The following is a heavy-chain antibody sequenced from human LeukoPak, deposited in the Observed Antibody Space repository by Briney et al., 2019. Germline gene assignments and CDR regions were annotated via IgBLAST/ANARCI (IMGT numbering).Heavy chain of an antibody. CDR2: IYTSGST. CDR3: ATSPTTTYYYDSSGAFDI. V-gene: IGHV4-4*09. D-gene: IGHD3-22*01. J-gene: IGHJ3*02. CDR1: GGSISSYY. Sequence: SETLSLTCTVSGGSISSYYWSWIRQPPGKGLEWIGYIYTSGSTNYNPSLKSRVTKSVDTSKNQFSLKLSSVTAADTAVYYCATSPTTTYYYDSSGAFDIWGQGTMVTVSS.